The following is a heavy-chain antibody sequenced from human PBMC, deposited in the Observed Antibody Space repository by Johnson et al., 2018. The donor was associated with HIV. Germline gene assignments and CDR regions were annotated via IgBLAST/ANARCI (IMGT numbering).Heavy chain of an antibody. CDR3: ARGFSSGYNDAFDI. CDR2: ISYDGSNK. V-gene: IGHV3-30-3*01. CDR1: GFTFSSYA. Sequence: QVQLVESGGGVVRPVGSLRLSCAASGFTFSSYAMHWVRQAPGKGLEWVAVISYDGSNKYYADSVKGRFTISRANAKNSLYLQMNSLRAEDTAFYYCARGFSSGYNDAFDIWGQGTLVTVSS. J-gene: IGHJ3*02. D-gene: IGHD3-22*01.